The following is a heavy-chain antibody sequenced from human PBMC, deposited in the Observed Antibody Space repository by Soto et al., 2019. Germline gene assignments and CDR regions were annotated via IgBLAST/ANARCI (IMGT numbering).Heavy chain of an antibody. Sequence: LSLTCTVSGGSVSSGSCYWSWIRQPPGKGLEWIGYIHNSGTTNYNASLDSRVTMSIDTSKNQFSLKLSSVTAADTALYYCARLLRHIPVAGRGVYWGQGTLVTVSS. CDR1: GGSVSSGSCY. V-gene: IGHV4-61*01. CDR3: ARLLRHIPVAGRGVY. CDR2: IHNSGTT. D-gene: IGHD6-19*01. J-gene: IGHJ4*02.